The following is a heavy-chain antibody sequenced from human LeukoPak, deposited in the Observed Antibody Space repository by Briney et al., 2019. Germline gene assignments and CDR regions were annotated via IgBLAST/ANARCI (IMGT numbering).Heavy chain of an antibody. J-gene: IGHJ4*02. D-gene: IGHD3-10*01. CDR2: ISSSGSTI. Sequence: GGSLRPSCAASGFTFSSYEMNWVRQALGKGLEWVSYISSSGSTIYYADSVKGRFTISRDNAKNSLYLQMNSLRAEDTAVYYCARDSGGLVDYWGQGTLVSVSS. CDR3: ARDSGGLVDY. V-gene: IGHV3-48*03. CDR1: GFTFSSYE.